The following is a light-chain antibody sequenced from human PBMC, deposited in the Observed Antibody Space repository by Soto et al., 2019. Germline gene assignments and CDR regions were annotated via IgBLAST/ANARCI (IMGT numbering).Light chain of an antibody. CDR2: EAS. CDR1: QSIGIY. CDR3: QQRSTWPLT. J-gene: IGKJ4*01. V-gene: IGKV3-11*01. Sequence: EIVLTQSPATLSLSPWDRATLSCRASQSIGIYLAWYQQTPGQSPRLLIYEASNRATGVPAKFSGTGSGTDFTLTISSLESEDFGIYYCQQRSTWPLTFGGGTRVEI.